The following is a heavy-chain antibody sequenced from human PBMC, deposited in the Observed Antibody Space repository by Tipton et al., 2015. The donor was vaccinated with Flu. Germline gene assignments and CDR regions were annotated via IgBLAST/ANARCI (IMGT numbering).Heavy chain of an antibody. D-gene: IGHD3-9*01. Sequence: SLRLSCSVSGYSINSGYYWDWVRQAPGKGLEWVAGIWYDGSNKYYADSVKGRFTISRDNSKNTLYLQMNSLRAEDTAVYYCARGYDILTDGGGYFDYWGQGTLVTVSS. CDR1: GYSINSGYY. CDR3: ARGYDILTDGGGYFDY. J-gene: IGHJ4*02. V-gene: IGHV3-33*08. CDR2: IWYDGSNK.